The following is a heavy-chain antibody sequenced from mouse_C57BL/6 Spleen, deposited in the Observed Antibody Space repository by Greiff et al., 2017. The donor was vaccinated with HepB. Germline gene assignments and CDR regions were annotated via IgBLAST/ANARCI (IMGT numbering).Heavy chain of an antibody. V-gene: IGHV5-9-1*02. CDR1: GFTFSSYA. CDR2: ISSGGDYI. J-gene: IGHJ1*03. Sequence: EVNVVESGEGLVKPGGSLKLSCAASGFTFSSYAMSWVRQTPEKRLEWVAYISSGGDYIYYADTVKGRFTISRDNARNTLYMQMSSLKSEDTAMYYCTRAYGRYWYFDVWGTGTTVTVSS. CDR3: TRAYGRYWYFDV. D-gene: IGHD1-1*01.